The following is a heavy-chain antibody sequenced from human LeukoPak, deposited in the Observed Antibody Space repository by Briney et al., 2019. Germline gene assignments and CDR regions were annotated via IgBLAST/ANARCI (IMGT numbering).Heavy chain of an antibody. Sequence: SETLSLTCTVSSGSISTSNYYWGWVRQPPGKALEWIGNIFYTGSTYYSPSLKSRVTISLDTSRNQFSLRLNSVTAADTAVYYCARDRVGQQLVGRKYYYYYMDVWGKGNTVTISS. CDR2: IFYTGST. CDR1: SGSISTSNYY. D-gene: IGHD6-13*01. CDR3: ARDRVGQQLVGRKYYYYYMDV. V-gene: IGHV4-39*07. J-gene: IGHJ6*03.